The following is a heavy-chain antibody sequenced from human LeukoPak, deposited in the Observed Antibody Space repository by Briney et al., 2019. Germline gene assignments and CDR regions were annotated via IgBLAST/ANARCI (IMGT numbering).Heavy chain of an antibody. CDR2: TRNKASSYTT. CDR3: TAYIYGDPH. Sequence: GGSLRLSCAASGFTLSEHYMDWVRQAPGKGLEWVGRTRNKASSYTTDYAASVKGRFIISRDDSKSSLFLQMNSLTTEDTAVYYCTAYIYGDPHWGQEPRSPSPQ. D-gene: IGHD4-17*01. V-gene: IGHV3-72*01. J-gene: IGHJ4*01. CDR1: GFTLSEHY.